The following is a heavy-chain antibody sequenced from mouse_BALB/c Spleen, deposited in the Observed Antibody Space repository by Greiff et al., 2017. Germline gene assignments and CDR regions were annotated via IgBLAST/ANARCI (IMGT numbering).Heavy chain of an antibody. J-gene: IGHJ2*01. Sequence: EVQGVESGGGLVQPGGSRKLSCAASGFTFSSFGMHWVRQAPEKGLEWVAYISSGSSTIYYADTVKGRFTISRDNPKNTLFLQMTSLRSEDTAMYYCARWWLRRGFDYWGQGTTLTVSS. CDR3: ARWWLRRGFDY. D-gene: IGHD2-2*01. V-gene: IGHV5-17*02. CDR2: ISSGSSTI. CDR1: GFTFSSFG.